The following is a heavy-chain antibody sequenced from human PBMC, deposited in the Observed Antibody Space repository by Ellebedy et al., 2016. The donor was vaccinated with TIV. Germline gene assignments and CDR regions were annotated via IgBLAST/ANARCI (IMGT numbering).Heavy chain of an antibody. CDR3: AGGGGWLPDY. V-gene: IGHV4-59*03. J-gene: IGHJ4*02. D-gene: IGHD3-16*01. CDR1: HGSISDYY. CDR2: IYYSGAT. Sequence: SETLSLTXTVPHGSISDYYWNWIRQPPGKGLEWIGNIYYSGATNYNNSLRSRATMSLDTSKNQFSLRLSSVTAADTAIYYCAGGGGWLPDYWGQGTLVTVSS.